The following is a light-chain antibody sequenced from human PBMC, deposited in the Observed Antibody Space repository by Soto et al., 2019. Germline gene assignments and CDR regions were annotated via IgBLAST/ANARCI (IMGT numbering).Light chain of an antibody. CDR1: SSDVGTYNL. J-gene: IGLJ1*01. Sequence: QSALTQPASVSGSPGQSITISCTGTSSDVGTYNLVSWYQQHPGKAPKLMIYEVSKRPSGVSNRFSGSKSGNTASLTISGLQAGDEADYYCCSLASSSSYVFGTGTKVTVL. V-gene: IGLV2-23*02. CDR3: CSLASSSSYV. CDR2: EVS.